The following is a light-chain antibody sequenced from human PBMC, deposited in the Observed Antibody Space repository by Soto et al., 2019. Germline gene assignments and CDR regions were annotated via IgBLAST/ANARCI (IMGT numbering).Light chain of an antibody. J-gene: IGKJ2*01. CDR1: QYISDF. Sequence: DIQMTQSPSSLSASVGDRVTITCRASQYISDFLNWYQQKPGKAPVILIYAASTLQSGVPSRFNGGGSETNFTLTISCLQSEDFATYYCQQYYSYPLYTFGQGTKLEIK. CDR3: QQYYSYPLYT. CDR2: AAS. V-gene: IGKV1-39*01.